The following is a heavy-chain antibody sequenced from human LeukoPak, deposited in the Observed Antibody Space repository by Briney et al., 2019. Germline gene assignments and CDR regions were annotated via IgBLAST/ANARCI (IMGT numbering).Heavy chain of an antibody. CDR3: AKDLITMVRGLNFDY. J-gene: IGHJ4*02. V-gene: IGHV3-23*01. D-gene: IGHD3-10*01. Sequence: GGSLRLSCAASGFTFSSYAMSWVRQAPGKGLEWVSAISGSGGSTYYADSVKGRLTISRDNSKNTLYLQMNSLRAEDTAVYYCAKDLITMVRGLNFDYWGQGTLVTVSS. CDR2: ISGSGGST. CDR1: GFTFSSYA.